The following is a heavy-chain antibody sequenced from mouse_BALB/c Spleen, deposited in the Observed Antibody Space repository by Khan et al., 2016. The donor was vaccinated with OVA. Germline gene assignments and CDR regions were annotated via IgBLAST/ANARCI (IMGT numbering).Heavy chain of an antibody. CDR3: ARQPYYHYNIMDY. V-gene: IGHV2-6-1*01. J-gene: IGHJ4*01. Sequence: VQLQESGPGLAAPSQSLSITCTISGFSLTNYGVHWVRQPPGKGLEWLVVIWNDGTTTYNSALKSRLTIPKDNSQSQVFLKMNSLQTDDTAIYFCARQPYYHYNIMDYWGQGTSVTVSS. CDR1: GFSLTNYG. CDR2: IWNDGTT. D-gene: IGHD2-10*01.